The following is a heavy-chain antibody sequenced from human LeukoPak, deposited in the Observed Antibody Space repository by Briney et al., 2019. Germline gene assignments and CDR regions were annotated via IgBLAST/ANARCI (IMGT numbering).Heavy chain of an antibody. Sequence: QTGGSLRLSCTATGFTFSNYAIHWVRQAPGKGLEWVSGISDSGVRTFYAESVKGRFTISRSNSKNTLYLQMNSLRAEDTALYYCAKKVTMYTNFFDYWGQGTLVTVSS. V-gene: IGHV3-23*01. D-gene: IGHD2-21*02. CDR1: GFTFSNYA. CDR3: AKKVTMYTNFFDY. CDR2: ISDSGVRT. J-gene: IGHJ4*02.